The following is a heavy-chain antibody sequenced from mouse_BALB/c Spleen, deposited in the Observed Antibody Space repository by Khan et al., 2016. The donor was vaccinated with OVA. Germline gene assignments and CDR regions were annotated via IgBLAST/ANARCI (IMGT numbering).Heavy chain of an antibody. V-gene: IGHV2-6-1*01. Sequence: QVQLKESGPGLVAPSQNLSITCTISGFSLTNYGVHWVRQPPGKGLEWLVMMWSDGSTTYNSALKSRLTISKDNSKSQVFLKMNSLQTDDTAMYFCARQPYYHYNVMDYWGQGTPVTVSS. CDR1: GFSLTNYG. CDR3: ARQPYYHYNVMDY. CDR2: MWSDGST. D-gene: IGHD2-10*01. J-gene: IGHJ4*01.